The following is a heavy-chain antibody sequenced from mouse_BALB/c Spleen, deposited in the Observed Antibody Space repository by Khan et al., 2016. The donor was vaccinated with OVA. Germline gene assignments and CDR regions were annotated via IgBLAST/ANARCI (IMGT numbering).Heavy chain of an antibody. V-gene: IGHV11-2*02. Sequence: EVQLLETGGGLVQPGGSRRLSCEGSGFTFSGFWMSWVRQTPGKTLEWIGDINSDGSAINYAPSIKDRFTIFRDNDKSTLYLQMSNVRSEDTATYFCMRYDCYYWYFDVWGAGTTVTVSS. J-gene: IGHJ1*01. CDR2: INSDGSAI. CDR3: MRYDCYYWYFDV. CDR1: GFTFSGFW. D-gene: IGHD2-4*01.